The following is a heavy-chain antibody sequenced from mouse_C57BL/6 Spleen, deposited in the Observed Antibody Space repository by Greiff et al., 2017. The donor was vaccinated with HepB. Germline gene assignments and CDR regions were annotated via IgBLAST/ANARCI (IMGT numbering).Heavy chain of an antibody. Sequence: EVKLMESGGGLVKPGGSLKLSCAASGFTFSSYAMSWVRQTPEKRLEWVATISDGGSYTYYPDNVKGRFTISRDNAKNNLYLQMSHLKSEDTAMYYCARDLRDWDEAYWGQGTLVTVSA. CDR3: ARDLRDWDEAY. CDR2: ISDGGSYT. D-gene: IGHD4-1*01. CDR1: GFTFSSYA. V-gene: IGHV5-4*01. J-gene: IGHJ3*01.